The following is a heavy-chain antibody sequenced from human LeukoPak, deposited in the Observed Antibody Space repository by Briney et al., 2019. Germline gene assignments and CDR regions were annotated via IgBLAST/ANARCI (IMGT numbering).Heavy chain of an antibody. CDR2: IWYDGSNK. CDR3: ARGVVQWLAYFDY. D-gene: IGHD6-19*01. J-gene: IGHJ4*02. V-gene: IGHV3-33*01. CDR1: GFTFSSYG. Sequence: PGRSLRLSCAASGFTFSSYGMHWVRQAPGKGLEWVAVIWYDGSNKYYADSVKGRSTISRDNSKNTLYLQMNSLRAEDTAVYYCARGVVQWLAYFDYWGQGTLVTVSS.